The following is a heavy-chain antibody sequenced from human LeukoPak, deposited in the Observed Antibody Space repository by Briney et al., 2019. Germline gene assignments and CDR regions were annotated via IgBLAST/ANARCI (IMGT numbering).Heavy chain of an antibody. CDR1: GASINTYY. D-gene: IGHD3-10*01. CDR3: VRVLRPMASQYYFDY. CDR2: IYYSGTT. V-gene: IGHV4-59*01. Sequence: SETLSLTCTVSGASINTYYWSCIRQPPGKGLEWIGYIYYSGTTSYNPSLKTRVTISIDTSKNQFSLKLSSVTAADTAVYYCVRVLRPMASQYYFDYWGQGTLVTVSS. J-gene: IGHJ4*02.